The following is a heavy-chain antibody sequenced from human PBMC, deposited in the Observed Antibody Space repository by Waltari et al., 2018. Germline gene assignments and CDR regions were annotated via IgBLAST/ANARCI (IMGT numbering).Heavy chain of an antibody. CDR1: GLSIRGYT. V-gene: IGHV1-69*12. CDR3: ARGYRYASSERFYLDY. Sequence: QVQLAQSGAEVKSPGSSVTISCKASGLSIRGYTSSWVRQAPGKGLEWMGGFIPLSGSQIYTQKFQGRLTITADGSTRTTVMELRNLRYEDTAVYFCARGYRYASSERFYLDYWGQGTPVIVSS. CDR2: FIPLSGSQ. D-gene: IGHD3-16*02. J-gene: IGHJ4*02.